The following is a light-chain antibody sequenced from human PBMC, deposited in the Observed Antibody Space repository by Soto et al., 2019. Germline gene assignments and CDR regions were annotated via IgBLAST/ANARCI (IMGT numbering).Light chain of an antibody. CDR2: EAS. V-gene: IGKV1-5*03. CDR3: QQYKFYWT. J-gene: IGKJ1*01. CDR1: QTLTGN. Sequence: DIQMTQSPSTLSASVGDRVTITCRASQTLTGNLAWYQQKPGKAPNLLIYEASSLESGVPSRFSGSGFDREFTLTISSLQPDYFATYYCQQYKFYWTFGQGTKVEIK.